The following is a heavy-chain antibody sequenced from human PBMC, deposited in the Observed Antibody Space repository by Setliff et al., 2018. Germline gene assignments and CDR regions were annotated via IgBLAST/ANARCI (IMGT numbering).Heavy chain of an antibody. CDR3: AREALQRAGLYFFDI. CDR1: GGTFSSYA. J-gene: IGHJ4*02. V-gene: IGHV1-69*10. Sequence: SVKVSCKASGGTFSSYAISGVRQAPGQGLEWMGGIIPILGIANYAQKFQGRVTITADKSTSTAYMELRILKSEDTAVYYCAREALQRAGLYFFDIWGQGMLVTVSS. D-gene: IGHD3-10*01. CDR2: IIPILGIA.